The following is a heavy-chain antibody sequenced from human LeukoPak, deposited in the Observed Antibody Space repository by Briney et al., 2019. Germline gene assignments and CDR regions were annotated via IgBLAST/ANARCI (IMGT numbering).Heavy chain of an antibody. J-gene: IGHJ4*02. Sequence: GGSLRLSCAASGFTISDYYMNWIRQAPGKGLEWVSYISGSGSTIYYAESVKGRFTISRDNAKNSLYLQMNSLRAEDTAVYYCARGGEGGAERTMIVVVDLNYWGQGTLVTVSS. CDR2: ISGSGSTI. CDR1: GFTISDYY. V-gene: IGHV3-11*04. D-gene: IGHD3-22*01. CDR3: ARGGEGGAERTMIVVVDLNY.